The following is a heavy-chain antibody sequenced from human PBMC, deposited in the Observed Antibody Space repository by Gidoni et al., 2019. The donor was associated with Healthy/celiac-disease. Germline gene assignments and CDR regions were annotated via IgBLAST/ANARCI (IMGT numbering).Heavy chain of an antibody. V-gene: IGHV4-31*02. CDR2: IYYSGST. D-gene: IGHD3-3*01. CDR3: ARVRRFLEGLSALDP. J-gene: IGHJ5*02. Sequence: GLEWIGYIYYSGSTYYNPSLKSRVTISVDTSKNQFSLKLRSVTAADTAVYYCARVRRFLEGLSALDPWGQGTLVTVSS.